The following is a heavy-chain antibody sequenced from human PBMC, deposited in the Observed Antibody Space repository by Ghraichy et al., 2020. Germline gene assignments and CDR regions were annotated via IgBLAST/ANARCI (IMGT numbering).Heavy chain of an antibody. CDR1: GGSISSYY. CDR2: IYTSGST. V-gene: IGHV4-4*07. D-gene: IGHD1-26*01. CDR3: AREGGSGSYYFYYDMDV. J-gene: IGHJ6*02. Sequence: SQTLSLTCTVSGGSISSYYWSWIRQPAGKGLEWIGRIYTSGSTNYNPSLKSRVTMSVDTSKNQFSLKLSSVTAADTAVYYCAREGGSGSYYFYYDMDVWGQGTTVTVSS.